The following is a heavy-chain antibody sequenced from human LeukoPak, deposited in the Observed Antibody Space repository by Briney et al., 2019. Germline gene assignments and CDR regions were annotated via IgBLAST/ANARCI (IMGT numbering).Heavy chain of an antibody. Sequence: SETLSLTCAVYGGSFSGYYWSWIRQPPGKGLEWIGEINHSGSTSYNPSLKSRVTISVDTSKNQFSLKLSSVTAADTAVYYCARHSRDYYDSSGYFFDYWGQGTLVTVSS. D-gene: IGHD3-22*01. J-gene: IGHJ4*02. V-gene: IGHV4-34*01. CDR2: INHSGST. CDR1: GGSFSGYY. CDR3: ARHSRDYYDSSGYFFDY.